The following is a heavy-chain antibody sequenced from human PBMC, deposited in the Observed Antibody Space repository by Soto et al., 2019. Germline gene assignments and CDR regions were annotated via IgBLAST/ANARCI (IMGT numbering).Heavy chain of an antibody. CDR2: IIPIFGTA. Sequence: SVKVSCKASGGTFSGYAISWVRQAPGQGLEWMGGIIPIFGTANYAQKFQGRVTITADESTSTAYMELSSLRSEDTAVYYCARGSTEYYYYGMDVWGQGTTVTVSS. J-gene: IGHJ6*02. CDR1: GGTFSGYA. V-gene: IGHV1-69*13. CDR3: ARGSTEYYYYGMDV.